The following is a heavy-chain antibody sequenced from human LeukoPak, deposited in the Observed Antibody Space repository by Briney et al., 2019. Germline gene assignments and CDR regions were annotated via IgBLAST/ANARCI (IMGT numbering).Heavy chain of an antibody. V-gene: IGHV3-23*01. CDR1: GFTFTNFA. Sequence: SGGSLRLSCAASGFTFTNFAIRWVRQAPGKGREWLSALSGSGDSTSYADSVKGRFTISRDNAKKTVSLQMHSLTTDDTGVSYCAILEWFTLDGDWDAFDFWGQGTVVIVSS. CDR2: LSGSGDST. CDR3: AILEWFTLDGDWDAFDF. D-gene: IGHD3-3*01. J-gene: IGHJ3*01.